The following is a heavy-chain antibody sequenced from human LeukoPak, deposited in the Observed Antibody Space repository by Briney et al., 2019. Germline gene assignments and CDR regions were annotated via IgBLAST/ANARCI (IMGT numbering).Heavy chain of an antibody. J-gene: IGHJ3*02. CDR2: FDPEDGET. D-gene: IGHD3-22*01. CDR3: ARDVPYYYESSGYYSLGFDI. V-gene: IGHV1-24*01. CDR1: GYTLTELS. Sequence: ASVKVSCKVSGYTLTELSMHWVRQAPGKGLEWMGGFDPEDGETIYAQKFQGRVTMTEDTSTDTAYMELSSLRSEDTAVYYCARDVPYYYESSGYYSLGFDIWGQGTMVTVSS.